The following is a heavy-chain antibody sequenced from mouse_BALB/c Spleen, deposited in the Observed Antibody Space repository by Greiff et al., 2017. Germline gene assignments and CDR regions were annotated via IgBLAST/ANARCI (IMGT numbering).Heavy chain of an antibody. V-gene: IGHV1-9*01. CDR2: ILPGSGST. CDR3: ARIYYGSSYEGFAY. Sequence: QVQLKESGAELMKPGASVKISCKATGYTFSSYWIEWVKQRPGHGLEWIGEILPGSGSTNYNEKFKGKATFTADTSSNTAYMQLSSLTSEDSAVYYCARIYYGSSYEGFAYWGQGTLVTVSA. J-gene: IGHJ3*01. CDR1: GYTFSSYW. D-gene: IGHD1-1*01.